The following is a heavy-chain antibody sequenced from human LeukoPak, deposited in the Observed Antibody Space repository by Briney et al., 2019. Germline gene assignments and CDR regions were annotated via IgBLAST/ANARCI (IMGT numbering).Heavy chain of an antibody. CDR1: GFTFSSYG. CDR3: ARGPYDYVWGSYRRDYFDY. D-gene: IGHD3-16*02. V-gene: IGHV3-30*02. J-gene: IGHJ4*02. Sequence: GGSLRLSCAASGFTFSSYGMYWVRQAPGKGLEWVAFIRYDGSNKYYADSVKGRFTISRDNSKNTLYLQMNSLRAEDTAVYYCARGPYDYVWGSYRRDYFDYWGQGTLVTVSS. CDR2: IRYDGSNK.